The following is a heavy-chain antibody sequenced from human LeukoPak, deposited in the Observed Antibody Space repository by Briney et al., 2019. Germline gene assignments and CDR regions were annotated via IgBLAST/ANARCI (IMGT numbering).Heavy chain of an antibody. J-gene: IGHJ4*02. CDR1: GGSISSYY. V-gene: IGHV4-59*01. CDR2: IYYSGST. D-gene: IGHD4-23*01. CDR3: ARDSAVGIDY. Sequence: SETLSLTCTVSGGSISSYYWSWIRQPPGKGLEWIGYIYYSGSTNYNPSLKSRVTMSVDTSKNQFSLKLSSVTAADTVVYYCARDSAVGIDYWGQGTLVTVSS.